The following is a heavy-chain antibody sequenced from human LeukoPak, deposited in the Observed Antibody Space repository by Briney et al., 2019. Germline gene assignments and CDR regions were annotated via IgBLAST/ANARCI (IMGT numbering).Heavy chain of an antibody. D-gene: IGHD3-16*01. J-gene: IGHJ6*02. Sequence: GGSLRLSCAASGLTASSNYMSWVRQAPGKGLAWVSAISDSGGGTYYADSVKGRFTISRDNSKNTLYLQMNSLRAEDTAVYYCAKEGGPTLYYYYYGMDVWGQGTSVTVSS. V-gene: IGHV3-23*01. CDR3: AKEGGPTLYYYYYGMDV. CDR1: GLTASSNY. CDR2: ISDSGGGT.